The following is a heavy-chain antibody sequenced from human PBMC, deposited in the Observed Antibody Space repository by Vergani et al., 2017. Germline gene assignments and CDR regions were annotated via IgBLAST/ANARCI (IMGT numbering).Heavy chain of an antibody. Sequence: QVQLQESGPGLVKPSGTLSLTCAVSGGSISSSNWWSWVRQPPGKGLEWIGEIYNSGSTNYNPSLKSRVTISVDKSKNQFSLKLSSVTAADTAVDYCARDTGYSSGWERAFDIWGQGTMVTVSS. CDR1: GGSISSSNW. D-gene: IGHD6-19*01. V-gene: IGHV4-4*02. CDR2: IYNSGST. J-gene: IGHJ3*02. CDR3: ARDTGYSSGWERAFDI.